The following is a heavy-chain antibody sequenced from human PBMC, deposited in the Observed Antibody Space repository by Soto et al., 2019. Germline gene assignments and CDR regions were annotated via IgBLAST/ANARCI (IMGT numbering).Heavy chain of an antibody. CDR1: GYSFTDDY. V-gene: IGHV1-2*02. J-gene: IGHJ6*02. D-gene: IGHD2-21*02. CDR2: INPHSGST. CDR3: ARAVYCGDDCYSYGMDV. Sequence: QVQVVQSGAEVKKPGASVKISCKTSGYSFTDDYLHWVRQAPGQGLEWVGWINPHSGSTNFAQKFLGRVTMTRDTSISTAYRELFSLTSDDTAIYYCARAVYCGDDCYSYGMDVWGQGTTVTVSS.